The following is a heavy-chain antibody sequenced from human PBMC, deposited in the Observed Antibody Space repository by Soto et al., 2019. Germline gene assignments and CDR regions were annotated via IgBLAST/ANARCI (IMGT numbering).Heavy chain of an antibody. V-gene: IGHV1-8*01. CDR1: GYTFTSYD. D-gene: IGHD2-21*02. CDR2: MNPNSGNT. CDR3: ARDMLWGGGNSDRGVGY. J-gene: IGHJ4*02. Sequence: ASVKVSCKASGYTFTSYDINWVRQATGQGLEWMGWMNPNSGNTGYAQKFQGRVTMTRNTSISTAYMELSSLRSEDTAVYYCARDMLWGGGNSDRGVGYWGQGTLVTVSS.